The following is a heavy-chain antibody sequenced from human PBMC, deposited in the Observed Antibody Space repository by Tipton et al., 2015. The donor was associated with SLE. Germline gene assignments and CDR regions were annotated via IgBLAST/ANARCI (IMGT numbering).Heavy chain of an antibody. CDR2: ISGYNGNT. V-gene: IGHV1-18*01. CDR3: ARLGDWDFYYYMDV. Sequence: QVQLVQSGAEVKKPGASVKVSCKASGYTFTSYCITWVRQAPGQGLEWMGWISGYNGNTNYAQKLQGRATMTTDTSTSTAYMELRSLRSDDTAVYYCARLGDWDFYYYMDVWGKGTTATVSS. CDR1: GYTFTSYC. J-gene: IGHJ6*03. D-gene: IGHD3-16*01.